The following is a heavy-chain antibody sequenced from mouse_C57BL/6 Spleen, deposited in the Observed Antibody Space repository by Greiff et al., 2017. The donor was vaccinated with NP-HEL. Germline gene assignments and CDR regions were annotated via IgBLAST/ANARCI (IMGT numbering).Heavy chain of an antibody. D-gene: IGHD1-1*01. CDR3: ARGIYYGSSEYFDV. CDR2: IYPGSGNT. J-gene: IGHJ1*03. V-gene: IGHV1-66*01. Sequence: VQLQQSGPELVKPGASVKISCKASGYSFTSYYIHWVKQRPGQGLEWIGWIYPGSGNTKYNEKFKGKATLTADTSSSTAYMQLSSLTSEDSAVYYCARGIYYGSSEYFDVWGTGTTVTVSS. CDR1: GYSFTSYY.